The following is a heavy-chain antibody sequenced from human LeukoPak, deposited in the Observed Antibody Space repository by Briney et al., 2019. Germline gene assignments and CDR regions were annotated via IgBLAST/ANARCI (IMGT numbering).Heavy chain of an antibody. CDR2: MFYTGST. CDR1: GGSITSSSYF. CDR3: ARPMKD. V-gene: IGHV4-39*01. J-gene: IGHJ4*02. Sequence: PSETLSLTCTVSGGSITSSSYFWGWIRQPPGKGLEWIGTMFYTGSTYYNPSLQSRVTISVDTSKNEFSLRLTSVTASGTAVYYCARPMKDWGQGTLVIVSS. D-gene: IGHD3-22*01.